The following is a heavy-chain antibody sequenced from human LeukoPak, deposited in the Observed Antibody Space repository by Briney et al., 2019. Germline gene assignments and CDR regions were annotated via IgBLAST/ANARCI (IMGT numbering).Heavy chain of an antibody. CDR1: GGSISSGSYY. J-gene: IGHJ4*02. V-gene: IGHV4-61*02. D-gene: IGHD6-19*01. CDR3: ARGSPRLAVTIDY. CDR2: IYTSGST. Sequence: SQTLSLTCTVSGGSISSGSYYSSWIRQPAGEGLEWIGRIYTSGSTNYNPSLKSRVTISVDTSKNQFSLKLSSVTAADTAVYYCARGSPRLAVTIDYWGQGTLVTVSS.